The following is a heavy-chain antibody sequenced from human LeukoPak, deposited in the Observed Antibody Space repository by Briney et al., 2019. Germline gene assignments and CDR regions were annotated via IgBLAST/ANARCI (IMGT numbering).Heavy chain of an antibody. D-gene: IGHD3-22*01. CDR2: INPNSGGT. J-gene: IGHJ4*02. V-gene: IGHV1-2*02. CDR3: ARAPPYYYDSSGYYYGWDYYFDY. CDR1: GYTFTGYY. Sequence: ASVKVSCKASGYTFTGYYMHWVRQAPGQGLEWMGWINPNSGGTNYAQKLQGRVTMTRDTSISTAYMELSRLRSDDTAVYYCARAPPYYYDSSGYYYGWDYYFDYWGQGTLVTVSS.